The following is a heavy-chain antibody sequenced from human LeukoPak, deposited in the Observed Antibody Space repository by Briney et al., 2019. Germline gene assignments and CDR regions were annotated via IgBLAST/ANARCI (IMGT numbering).Heavy chain of an antibody. Sequence: ASVKVSCKASGYTFTSYYMHWVRQAPGQGLEWMGIINPSGGSTSYAQKFQGRVTMTRDMSTSTDYMELSSLRSEDTAVYYCARGGTYYDILTGYFPRFYYYYYMDVWGKGTTVTISS. CDR1: GYTFTSYY. D-gene: IGHD3-9*01. CDR3: ARGGTYYDILTGYFPRFYYYYYMDV. CDR2: INPSGGST. V-gene: IGHV1-46*01. J-gene: IGHJ6*03.